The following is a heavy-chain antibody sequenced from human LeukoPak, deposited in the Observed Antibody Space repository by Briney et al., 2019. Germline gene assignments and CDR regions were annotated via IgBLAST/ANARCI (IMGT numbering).Heavy chain of an antibody. CDR3: AREDCSGTSCSEYV. J-gene: IGHJ6*02. CDR2: IYYSGST. Sequence: PSETLSLTCTVSGDSISSYYWSWTRQSPGKGLEWIGYIYYSGSTNYNPSLKSRVTISVDTSKNQFSLKLSSVTAADTAVYYCAREDCSGTSCSEYVWGQGTTVTVSS. D-gene: IGHD2-2*01. CDR1: GDSISSYY. V-gene: IGHV4-59*01.